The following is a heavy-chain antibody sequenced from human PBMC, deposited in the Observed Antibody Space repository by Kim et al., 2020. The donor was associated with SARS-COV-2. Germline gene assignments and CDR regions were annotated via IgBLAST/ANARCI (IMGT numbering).Heavy chain of an antibody. D-gene: IGHD4-17*01. J-gene: IGHJ4*01. CDR1: GGSISSGGYS. Sequence: SETLSLTCAVSGGSISSGGYSWSWIRQPPGKGLEWIGYIYHSGSTYYNPSLKSRVTISVDRSKNQFSLKLSSVTAADTAVYYCARGSAVTTPAYFDYWG. V-gene: IGHV4-30-2*01. CDR2: IYHSGST. CDR3: ARGSAVTTPAYFDY.